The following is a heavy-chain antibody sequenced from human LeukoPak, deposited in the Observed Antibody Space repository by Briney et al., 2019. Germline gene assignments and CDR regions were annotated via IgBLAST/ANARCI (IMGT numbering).Heavy chain of an antibody. CDR2: ISAYNGNT. CDR1: GYTFTSYG. J-gene: IGHJ5*02. V-gene: IGHV1-18*01. CDR3: ARENYDSSGYNWFDP. D-gene: IGHD3-22*01. Sequence: ASVTVSCKASGYTFTSYGISWVRQAPGQGLEWMGWISAYNGNTNYAQKLQGRVTMTTDTSTSTAYMELRSLRSDDTAVYYCARENYDSSGYNWFDPWGQGTLVTVSS.